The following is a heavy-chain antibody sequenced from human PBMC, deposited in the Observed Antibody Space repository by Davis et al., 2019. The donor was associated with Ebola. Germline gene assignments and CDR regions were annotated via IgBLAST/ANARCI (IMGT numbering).Heavy chain of an antibody. J-gene: IGHJ4*02. CDR3: ARETSMVVD. V-gene: IGHV3-23*01. CDR1: GFTFNNYA. CDR2: ISGSVGNI. D-gene: IGHD5-18*01. Sequence: PGGSLRLSCAASGFTFNNYAMSWVRQAPGKGLEWVSTISGSVGNIYYVDSVQGRFVISRDNSRNIVYLQMNSLRVDDTAVYYCARETSMVVDWGQGTLVTVSS.